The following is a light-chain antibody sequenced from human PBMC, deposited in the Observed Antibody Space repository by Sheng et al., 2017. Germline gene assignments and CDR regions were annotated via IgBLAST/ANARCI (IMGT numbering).Light chain of an antibody. CDR2: GAS. V-gene: IGKV3-15*01. CDR1: QSVTIN. CDR3: QQYNNWPET. J-gene: IGKJ1*01. Sequence: EIVMTQSPATLSVSPGERATLSCRASQSVTINLAWYQHKPGQAPRLLIYGASTRATGIPARFSGSGSGTEFTLTISSLQSEDFAVYYCQQYNNWPETFGQGTQGGNQT.